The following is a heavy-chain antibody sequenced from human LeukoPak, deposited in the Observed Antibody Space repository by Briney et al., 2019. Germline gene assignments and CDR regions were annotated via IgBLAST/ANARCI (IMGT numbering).Heavy chain of an antibody. D-gene: IGHD3-22*01. CDR3: ARWQWLLAAFDI. CDR1: GFIFSDCW. J-gene: IGHJ3*02. CDR2: IKDDGSEK. V-gene: IGHV3-7*01. Sequence: QPGGSLRLSCEASGFIFSDCWMSWIRQTPGKGLEWVANIKDDGSEKYYVDSVKGRFTISRDNAKNSLYLQMNSLRAEDTAVYFCARWQWLLAAFDIWGQGTMVTVSS.